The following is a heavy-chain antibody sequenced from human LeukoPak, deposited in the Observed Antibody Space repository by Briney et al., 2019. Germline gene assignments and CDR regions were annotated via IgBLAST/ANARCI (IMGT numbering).Heavy chain of an antibody. CDR2: LFHTRGA. D-gene: IGHD5-18*01. V-gene: IGHV4-59*12. CDR3: AREGYSYGSKYFDY. J-gene: IGHJ4*02. CDR1: GGSTGGYY. Sequence: SEPRSLTCVVPGGSTGGYYWGWSRQPPGKGGGWIGNLFHTRGAWYKSSLKSRATTSVDTSKNEFSLKLSSVTAADTAVYYCAREGYSYGSKYFDYWGQGTLVTVSS.